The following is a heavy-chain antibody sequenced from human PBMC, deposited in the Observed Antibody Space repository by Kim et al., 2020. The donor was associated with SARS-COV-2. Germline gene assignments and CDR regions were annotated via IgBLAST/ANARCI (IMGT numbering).Heavy chain of an antibody. J-gene: IGHJ3*02. V-gene: IGHV3-23*01. D-gene: IGHD1-1*01. Sequence: YADSVKGRFTSSGNNSRNTLYLQVNSLRAEDTAIYYCAKCIDNCRQRGCYIWGQGTVVTVSS. CDR3: AKCIDNCRQRGCYI.